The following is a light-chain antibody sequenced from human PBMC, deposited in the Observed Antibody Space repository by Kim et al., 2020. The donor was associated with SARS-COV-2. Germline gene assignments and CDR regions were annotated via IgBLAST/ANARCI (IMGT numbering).Light chain of an antibody. CDR2: DNN. V-gene: IGLV1-51*01. CDR1: SSNIGKNY. CDR3: GTWDSSLSAMV. J-gene: IGLJ3*02. Sequence: QKVTISCSGSSSNIGKNYVSWYQQLPGTAPKLLIYDNNKRPSGIPDRFSGSKSGTSATLGITGLQTGDEADYYCGTWDSSLSAMVFGGGTKVTVL.